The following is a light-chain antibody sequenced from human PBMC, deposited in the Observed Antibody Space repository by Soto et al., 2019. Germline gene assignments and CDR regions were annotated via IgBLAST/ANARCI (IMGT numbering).Light chain of an antibody. CDR1: SSDVGGYNY. CDR2: EVS. V-gene: IGLV2-14*01. J-gene: IGLJ1*01. Sequence: QSALTQPASVSGSPGQSITISCTGTSSDVGGYNYVSWYQQHPGKAPKLMIYEVSNRPSGVSNRFSGSKSGNTVSLTISGLQAEDEADYYCSSYTGSSTLVFGTGTKVTVL. CDR3: SSYTGSSTLV.